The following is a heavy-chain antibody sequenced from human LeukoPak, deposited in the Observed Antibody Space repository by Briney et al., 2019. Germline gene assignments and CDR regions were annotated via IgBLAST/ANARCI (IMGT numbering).Heavy chain of an antibody. J-gene: IGHJ4*02. V-gene: IGHV3-21*04. CDR3: TCLDY. CDR2: ISSSSSYI. Sequence: GGSLRLSCAASGFTFSSSSMNWVRQAPGKGLEWVSSISSSSSYISYADSLKGRFTISRDNAKNSLYLQMNSLRAEDTAIYYCTCLDYWGQGTLVTVSS. CDR1: GFTFSSSS.